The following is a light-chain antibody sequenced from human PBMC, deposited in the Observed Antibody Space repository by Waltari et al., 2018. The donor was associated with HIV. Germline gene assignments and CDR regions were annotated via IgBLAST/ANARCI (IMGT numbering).Light chain of an antibody. CDR1: RSNIGAGND. V-gene: IGLV1-40*01. CDR2: DNS. CDR3: QAYDSSLSGWV. Sequence: QSELTPPPSVSGAPAQRVTISCTRRRSNIGAGNDLHWYRQLPGTAPKLLIYDNSKRPSGVPDRFSGSKSGTSASLAITGLQAEDEADYYCQAYDSSLSGWVFGGGTKLTVL. J-gene: IGLJ3*02.